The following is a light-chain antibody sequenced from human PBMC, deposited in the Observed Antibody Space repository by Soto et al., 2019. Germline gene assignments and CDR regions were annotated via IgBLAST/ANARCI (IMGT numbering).Light chain of an antibody. J-gene: IGKJ2*01. V-gene: IGKV3-20*01. CDR2: RTS. CDR3: QQYDTPPYT. CDR1: QSVYSGY. Sequence: EIVLTQSPGTLSLSPGERATLSCRASQSVYSGYVAWYQQKPGQAPRLVLYRTSSRATGIPDRFSGGGSGTDFTLTISTLEPDDFAVYYCQQYDTPPYTFGQGTKLEIK.